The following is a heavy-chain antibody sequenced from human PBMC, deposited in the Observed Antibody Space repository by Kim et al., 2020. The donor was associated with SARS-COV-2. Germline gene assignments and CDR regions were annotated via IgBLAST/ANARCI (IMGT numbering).Heavy chain of an antibody. D-gene: IGHD3-16*01. V-gene: IGHV3-30*07. CDR2: SNT. CDR3: AAVIGHDY. Sequence: SNTNRADLVKGRVTITQVNSKNTLYLPMNSLKTEDTAVYYCAAVIGHDYWGQGSLVTVSS. J-gene: IGHJ4*02.